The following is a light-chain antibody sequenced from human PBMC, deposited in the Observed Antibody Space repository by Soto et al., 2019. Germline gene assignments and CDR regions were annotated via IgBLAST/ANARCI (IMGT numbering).Light chain of an antibody. CDR2: SNN. CDR3: AAWDDSLNGPGV. CDR1: SSNIGTNY. Sequence: QSVLTQQPSAYGTPGQRVTISCSGSSSNIGTNYVYWYQQLPGTAPKLLIYSNNQRPSGVPDRFSGSKSGTSASLAISGLRSEDEADYFCAAWDDSLNGPGVFGGGTKLTVL. J-gene: IGLJ3*02. V-gene: IGLV1-47*01.